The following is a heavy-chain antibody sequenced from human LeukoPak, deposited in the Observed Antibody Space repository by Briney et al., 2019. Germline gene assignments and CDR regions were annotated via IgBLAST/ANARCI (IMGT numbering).Heavy chain of an antibody. CDR1: GGSISSYY. Sequence: SETLSLTCTVSGGSISSYYWSWIRQPPGKGLEWIGYIYYSGSTNYNPSLKSRVAISVDTSKNQFSLKLSSVTAADTAVYYCARHDSSSFKMDYWGQGTLVTVSS. D-gene: IGHD6-13*01. J-gene: IGHJ4*02. V-gene: IGHV4-59*01. CDR2: IYYSGST. CDR3: ARHDSSSFKMDY.